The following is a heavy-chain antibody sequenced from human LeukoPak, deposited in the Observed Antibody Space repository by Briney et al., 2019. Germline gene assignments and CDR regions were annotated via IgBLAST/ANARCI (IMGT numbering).Heavy chain of an antibody. V-gene: IGHV4-59*01. CDR3: TRGSIAYYYMDV. J-gene: IGHJ6*03. CDR1: GASISSYY. D-gene: IGHD3-22*01. Sequence: SETLSLTCTVSGASISSYYWSWIRQPPGKGMEWIGNIYYSGSTNYNPSLKSRVPISVDTSKNQFSLKLSSVTAADTAVYYCTRGSIAYYYMDVWGKGTTVTISS. CDR2: IYYSGST.